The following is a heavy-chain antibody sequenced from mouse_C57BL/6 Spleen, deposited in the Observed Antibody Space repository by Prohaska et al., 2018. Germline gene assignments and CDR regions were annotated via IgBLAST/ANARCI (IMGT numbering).Heavy chain of an antibody. J-gene: IGHJ2*01. CDR1: GYTFTSYW. CDR2: IDPSYSYT. V-gene: IGHV1-69*01. D-gene: IGHD1-1*01. CDR3: ARRDYGTFY. Sequence: QVQLQQPGAELVMPGASVKLSCKASGYTFTSYWMHWVKQRPGQGLEWLGEIDPSYSYTNYNQKFKGKATLTVDKSSSTAYMQLSSRTSEDSAVYYCARRDYGTFYWGQGTTLTVSS.